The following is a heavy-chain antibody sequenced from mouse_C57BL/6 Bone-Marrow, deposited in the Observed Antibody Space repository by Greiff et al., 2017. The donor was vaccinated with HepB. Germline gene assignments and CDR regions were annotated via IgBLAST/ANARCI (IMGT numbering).Heavy chain of an antibody. Sequence: VKLQQPGAELVKPGASVKLSCKASGYTFTSYWMHWVKQRPGQGLEWIGMIHPNSGSTNYNEKFKSKATLNVDKSSSTAYMQLSSLTSEDSAVYYCRDGTYFDVWGTGTTVTVSS. CDR1: GYTFTSYW. D-gene: IGHD3-3*01. J-gene: IGHJ1*03. CDR3: RDGTYFDV. V-gene: IGHV1-64*01. CDR2: IHPNSGST.